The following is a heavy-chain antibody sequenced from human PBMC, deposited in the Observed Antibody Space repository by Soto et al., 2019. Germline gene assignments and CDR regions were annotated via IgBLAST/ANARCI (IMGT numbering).Heavy chain of an antibody. Sequence: ASVKVSCKASGYTFAGYDMNLVRQATGQGPEWMGWMNPNTGDTGYAQKFQGRVTMTRDTSITTAYMELSSLRSEDTAVYYCAKVSRRGSAIDFDYWGQGTLVTVSS. CDR2: MNPNTGDT. CDR1: GYTFAGYD. D-gene: IGHD3-10*01. CDR3: AKVSRRGSAIDFDY. V-gene: IGHV1-8*01. J-gene: IGHJ4*02.